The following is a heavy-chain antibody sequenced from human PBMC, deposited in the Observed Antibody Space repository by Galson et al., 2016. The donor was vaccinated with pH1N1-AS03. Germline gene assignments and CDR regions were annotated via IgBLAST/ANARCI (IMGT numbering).Heavy chain of an antibody. D-gene: IGHD4/OR15-4a*01. J-gene: IGHJ4*02. V-gene: IGHV3-64*01. CDR2: ISGNGFST. CDR3: ARGPVSYANYWFPPPDY. Sequence: LRLSCAVGGFTFSSYAMFWLRQAPGKGLEYVSAISGNGFSTYYANSVKDRFTVSRDNSKNTLYLQMGSLRVEDMAVYYCARGPVSYANYWFPPPDYWGQGTLATVSS. CDR1: GFTFSSYA.